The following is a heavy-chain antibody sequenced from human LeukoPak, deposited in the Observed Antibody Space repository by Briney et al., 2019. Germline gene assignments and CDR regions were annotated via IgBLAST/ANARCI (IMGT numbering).Heavy chain of an antibody. V-gene: IGHV4-34*01. J-gene: IGHJ4*02. CDR2: INHSGST. CDR1: GGSISSHY. D-gene: IGHD3-22*01. Sequence: SETLSLTCTVSGGSISSHYWSWIRQPPGKGLEWIGEINHSGSTNYNPSLKSRVTISVDTSKNQFSLKLSSVTAADTAVYYCASRLTYYYDSSGYFPDYWGQGTLVTVSS. CDR3: ASRLTYYYDSSGYFPDY.